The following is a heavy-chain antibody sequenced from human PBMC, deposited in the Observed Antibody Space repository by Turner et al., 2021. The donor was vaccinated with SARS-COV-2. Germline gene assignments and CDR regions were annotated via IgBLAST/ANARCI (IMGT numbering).Heavy chain of an antibody. V-gene: IGHV3-15*01. CDR3: TTHSAPDY. J-gene: IGHJ4*02. CDR2: IKTKTDGGTT. Sequence: EVQLGESGGGLVQPGGSLTLSCAASGFTFSNAWMSWVRQAPGRGLDCVGRIKTKTDGGTTDYAAPVKGRFTISRDDSKITLYRQMNSLKTEDTAVYYCTTHSAPDYWGQGTLVTVSS. CDR1: GFTFSNAW. D-gene: IGHD6-13*01.